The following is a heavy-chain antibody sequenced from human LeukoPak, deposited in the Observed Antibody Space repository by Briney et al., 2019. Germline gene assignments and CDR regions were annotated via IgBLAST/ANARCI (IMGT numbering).Heavy chain of an antibody. D-gene: IGHD3-10*01. J-gene: IGHJ4*02. CDR3: ARVMSYGSGSYYVYYFEY. CDR2: IYYSGST. CDR1: GGSISSYY. Sequence: SETLSLTCTVSGGSISSYYWSWIRQPPGKGLEWIGYIYYSGSTNCNPSLKSRVTISIDTSKNQFSLKLSSVTAADTAVYYCARVMSYGSGSYYVYYFEYWGQGTLVTVSS. V-gene: IGHV4-59*01.